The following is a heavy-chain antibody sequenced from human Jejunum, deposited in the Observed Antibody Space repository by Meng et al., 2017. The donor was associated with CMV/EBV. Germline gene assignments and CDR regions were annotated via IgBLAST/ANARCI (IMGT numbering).Heavy chain of an antibody. CDR3: AKSPRYCSSTTCYEGGYFDY. Sequence: YGMHWVRQTPGKGLEWVAFIRYDGSSNYYEDSVKGRFTISRDNSENTLYLQMNSLRAEDTAIYYCAKSPRYCSSTTCYEGGYFDYWGQGTLVTVS. CDR2: IRYDGSSN. J-gene: IGHJ4*02. CDR1: YG. V-gene: IGHV3-30*02. D-gene: IGHD2-2*01.